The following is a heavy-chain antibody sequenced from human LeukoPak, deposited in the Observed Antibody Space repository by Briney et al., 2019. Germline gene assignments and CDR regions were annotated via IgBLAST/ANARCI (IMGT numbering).Heavy chain of an antibody. CDR1: GGSFSGYY. Sequence: SETLSLTCAVYGGSFSGYYWSWIRQPPGKGLEWIGEINHSGSTNYNPSLKSRVTISVDTSKNQFSLKLSSVTAADTAVYYCARARLQSPFDYWGQGTLVTVSS. V-gene: IGHV4-34*01. D-gene: IGHD4-11*01. J-gene: IGHJ4*02. CDR3: ARARLQSPFDY. CDR2: INHSGST.